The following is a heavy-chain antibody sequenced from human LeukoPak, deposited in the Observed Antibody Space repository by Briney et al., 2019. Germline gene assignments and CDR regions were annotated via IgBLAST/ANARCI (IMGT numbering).Heavy chain of an antibody. CDR1: GGSITSSGHY. Sequence: SETLSLTCTVSGGSITSSGHYWGWIRQPPGKGLEWIGSIYYSGATYHNPSLKSRLTISVDTPKNQFSLKLSSVTAADTAVYYCARDPHCSSTNCPFDFWGQGTLVIVSS. CDR3: ARDPHCSSTNCPFDF. J-gene: IGHJ4*02. V-gene: IGHV4-39*02. D-gene: IGHD2-2*01. CDR2: IYYSGAT.